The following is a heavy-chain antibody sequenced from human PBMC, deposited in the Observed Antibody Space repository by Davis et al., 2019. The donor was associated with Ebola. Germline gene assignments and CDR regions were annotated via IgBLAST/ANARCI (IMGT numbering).Heavy chain of an antibody. CDR2: IYYSGST. D-gene: IGHD2-8*01. Sequence: SETLSLTCTVSGGSISSSSYYWGWIRQPPGKGLEWIGSIYYSGSTYYNPSLKSRVTISVDTSKNQFSLKLSSVTAADTAVYYCARGGAYYCTNGVCYKTTGMDVWGQGTTVTVSS. CDR3: ARGGAYYCTNGVCYKTTGMDV. CDR1: GGSISSSSYY. V-gene: IGHV4-39*01. J-gene: IGHJ6*02.